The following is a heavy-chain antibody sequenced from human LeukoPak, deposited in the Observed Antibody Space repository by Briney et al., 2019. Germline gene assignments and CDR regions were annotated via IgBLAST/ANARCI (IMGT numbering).Heavy chain of an antibody. J-gene: IGHJ4*02. V-gene: IGHV4-59*01. CDR2: IYYSGST. D-gene: IGHD5-12*01. CDR3: ARSPIVATFDY. CDR1: GGSISSYY. Sequence: SETLSLTCTVSGGSISSYYWSWIRQPPGKGLEWIGYIYYSGSTNYNPSLKSRVTISVDTSKNQFSLKLSSVTAADTAVYYCARSPIVATFDYWGQGTLVTASS.